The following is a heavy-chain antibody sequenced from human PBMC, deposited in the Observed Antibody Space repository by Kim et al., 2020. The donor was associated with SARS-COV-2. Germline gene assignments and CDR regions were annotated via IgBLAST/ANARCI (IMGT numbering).Heavy chain of an antibody. CDR1: GFTFSSYA. V-gene: IGHV3-23*01. CDR3: ANPYCSSTSCPFYYFDY. J-gene: IGHJ4*02. D-gene: IGHD2-2*01. CDR2: ISGSGGST. Sequence: GGSLRLSCAASGFTFSSYAMSWVRQAPGKGLEWVSAISGSGGSTYYADSVKGRFTISRDNSKNTLYLQMNSLRAEDTAVYYCANPYCSSTSCPFYYFDYWGQGTLVTVSS.